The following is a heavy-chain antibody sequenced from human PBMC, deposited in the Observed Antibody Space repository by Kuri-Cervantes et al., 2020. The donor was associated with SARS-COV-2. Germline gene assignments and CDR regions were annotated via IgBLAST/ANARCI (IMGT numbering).Heavy chain of an antibody. CDR1: GYTFTSYD. Sequence: GGSLRLSCKASGYTFTSYDINWVRQATGQGLEWMGWMNPNSGNTGYAQKFQGRVTITRNTSISTAYMELSSLRSDDTAVYYCARVEYSSGWYVDYWGQGTLVTVSS. D-gene: IGHD6-19*01. V-gene: IGHV1-8*03. CDR3: ARVEYSSGWYVDY. CDR2: MNPNSGNT. J-gene: IGHJ4*02.